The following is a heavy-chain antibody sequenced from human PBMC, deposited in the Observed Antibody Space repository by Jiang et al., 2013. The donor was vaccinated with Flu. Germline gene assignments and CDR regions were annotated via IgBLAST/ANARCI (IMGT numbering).Heavy chain of an antibody. CDR1: GFSFGDYA. D-gene: IGHD2-2*01. Sequence: VQLLESGGGLVQPGRSLRLSCTASGFSFGDYAVSWLRQAPGKGLEWVGFIRNKLYRGTTDYAASVQGRFTISRDDSKSIAYLQMGSLKNEDTAVYYCTRDLVRDIILIPATYFDHWGQGALVHRLL. CDR2: IRNKLYRGTT. CDR3: TRDLVRDIILIPATYFDH. V-gene: IGHV3-49*03. J-gene: IGHJ4*02.